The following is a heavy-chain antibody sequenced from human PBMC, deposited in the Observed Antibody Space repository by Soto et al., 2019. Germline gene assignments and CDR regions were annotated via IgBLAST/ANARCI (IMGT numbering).Heavy chain of an antibody. J-gene: IGHJ5*02. D-gene: IGHD3-9*01. Sequence: GGSLRLSCAASGFTFSIYAMSWVRQAPGKGLEWVSTVSGSGGTTYYADSVKGRFTISRDNSKSTLFLQMSSLRAEDTAVYYCAKKSDYDTNSRWFDPWGQGTLVTVSS. CDR2: VSGSGGTT. V-gene: IGHV3-23*01. CDR1: GFTFSIYA. CDR3: AKKSDYDTNSRWFDP.